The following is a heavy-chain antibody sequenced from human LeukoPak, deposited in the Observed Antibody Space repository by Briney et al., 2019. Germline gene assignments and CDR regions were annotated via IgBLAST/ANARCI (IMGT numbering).Heavy chain of an antibody. CDR3: ARLRSTRRYYYGMDV. CDR2: IYYSGST. J-gene: IGHJ6*02. CDR1: GGSISSYY. V-gene: IGHV4-59*08. D-gene: IGHD5/OR15-5a*01. Sequence: PSETLSLTCTVSGGSISSYYWSWILQPPGKGLEWIGYIYYSGSTNYNPSLKSRVTISVDTSKNQFSLKLSSVTAADTAVYYCARLRSTRRYYYGMDVWGQGTTVTVSS.